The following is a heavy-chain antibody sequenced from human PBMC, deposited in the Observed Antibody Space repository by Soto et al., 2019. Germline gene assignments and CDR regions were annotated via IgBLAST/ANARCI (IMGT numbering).Heavy chain of an antibody. J-gene: IGHJ4*02. D-gene: IGHD3-3*01. CDR1: GYTFTSYA. Sequence: GASVKVSCKASGYTFTSYAMNWVRQAPGQRLEWMGWINAGNGNTKYSQKFQGRVTITRDTSASTAYMELSSLRSEDTAVYYCARETPRVVAGLDYWGQGPLVTVSS. V-gene: IGHV1-3*01. CDR2: INAGNGNT. CDR3: ARETPRVVAGLDY.